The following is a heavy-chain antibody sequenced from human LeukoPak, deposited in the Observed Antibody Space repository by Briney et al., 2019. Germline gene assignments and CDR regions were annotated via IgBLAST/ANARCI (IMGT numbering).Heavy chain of an antibody. CDR3: ARVSSRTTANLDY. V-gene: IGHV1-2*02. D-gene: IGHD4-4*01. CDR1: GYTFTGYY. CDR2: INPNSGGT. J-gene: IGHJ4*02. Sequence: AASVKVSCKASGYTFTGYYMHWVRQAPGQGLEWMGWINPNSGGTNYAQKFQGRVTMTRDTSISTAYMELSRLRSDDTAVYYCARVSSRTTANLDYWGQGTLVTVSS.